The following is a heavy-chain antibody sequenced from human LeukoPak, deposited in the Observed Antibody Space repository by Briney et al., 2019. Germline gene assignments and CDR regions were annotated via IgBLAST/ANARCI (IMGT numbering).Heavy chain of an antibody. CDR3: ARHRRYYDILTGYYAGPLDI. J-gene: IGHJ3*02. CDR1: GGSISTSSYY. V-gene: IGHV4-39*01. Sequence: PSETLSLTCTVSGGSISTSSYYWGWIRQPPGKGLEWIGSIYYSGNTCYNPSLKSRVTISVHTSKNQFSLNLSSVTAADTAVYYCARHRRYYDILTGYYAGPLDIWGQGTKVTVSS. D-gene: IGHD3-9*01. CDR2: IYYSGNT.